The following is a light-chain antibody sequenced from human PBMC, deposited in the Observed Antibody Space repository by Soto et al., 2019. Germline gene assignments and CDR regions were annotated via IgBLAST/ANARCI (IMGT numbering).Light chain of an antibody. CDR3: QQYDNLPLI. V-gene: IGKV1-33*01. J-gene: IGKJ5*01. Sequence: DIQMTQSPSSLSASVGDRVTITCRASQSVSNFLNWYQQKPGKAPKLLIYDASSLETGVPSRFSGSGSGTDFTLTISSLQPEDFATYYCQQYDNLPLIFGQGTRLDIK. CDR1: QSVSNF. CDR2: DAS.